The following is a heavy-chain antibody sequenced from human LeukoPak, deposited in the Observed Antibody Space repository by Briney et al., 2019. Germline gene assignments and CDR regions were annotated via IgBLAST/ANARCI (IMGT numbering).Heavy chain of an antibody. D-gene: IGHD3-10*01. Sequence: ASVKVSCKASGYTFTSYGISWVRQAPGQGLEWMGWISAYNGNTNYAQKLQGRVTMTTDTSTSTAYMELRSLRSDDTAVCYCARDLFGSGKGYYYGMDVWGQGTTVIVSS. CDR2: ISAYNGNT. CDR3: ARDLFGSGKGYYYGMDV. J-gene: IGHJ6*02. V-gene: IGHV1-18*01. CDR1: GYTFTSYG.